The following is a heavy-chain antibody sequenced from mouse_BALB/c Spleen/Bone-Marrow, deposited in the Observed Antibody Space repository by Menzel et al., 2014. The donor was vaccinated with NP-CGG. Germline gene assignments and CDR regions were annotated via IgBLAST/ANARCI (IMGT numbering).Heavy chain of an antibody. CDR1: GYAFTSYN. D-gene: IGHD3-3*01. V-gene: IGHV1S135*01. CDR2: IDPYNGGT. Sequence: VQLQQSGPELVKPGASVKVSCKASGYAFTSYNMFWVKQSHGKSLEWIGYIDPYNGGTSYNQKFRGKATLTVDKSSSTAYMHLSSLTSESSAVYYCARSRDVGYFDYWGQGTALTVSS. J-gene: IGHJ2*01. CDR3: ARSRDVGYFDY.